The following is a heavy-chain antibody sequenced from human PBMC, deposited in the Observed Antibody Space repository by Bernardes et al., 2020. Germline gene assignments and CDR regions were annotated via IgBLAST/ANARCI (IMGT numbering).Heavy chain of an antibody. CDR1: GLTFDDYA. Sequence: GGSLRLSCAVSGLTFDDYAMHWVRQAPGKGLEWVSGISWNSDSIGYADSVKGRFTISRDNAKNSLYLQMNSLGTEDTALYYCAKDRGRGSSWYYGMDVWGQGTTVTVSS. D-gene: IGHD6-13*01. CDR2: ISWNSDSI. V-gene: IGHV3-9*01. CDR3: AKDRGRGSSWYYGMDV. J-gene: IGHJ6*02.